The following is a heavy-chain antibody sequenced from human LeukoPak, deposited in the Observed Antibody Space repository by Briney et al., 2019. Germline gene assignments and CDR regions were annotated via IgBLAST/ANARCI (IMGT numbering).Heavy chain of an antibody. CDR3: TKRIDGAGSYYIDF. V-gene: IGHV3-23*01. D-gene: IGHD3-10*01. J-gene: IGHJ4*02. CDR2: IGGTDGTT. Sequence: PGGSLRHSCAASGFTFRNYVMNWVRQAPGKGLEWVSAIGGTDGTTFYAAFVKGRFTISRDNSRNTLYLQMNSLRAEDTAVYYCTKRIDGAGSYYIDFWGQGTVVTVSS. CDR1: GFTFRNYV.